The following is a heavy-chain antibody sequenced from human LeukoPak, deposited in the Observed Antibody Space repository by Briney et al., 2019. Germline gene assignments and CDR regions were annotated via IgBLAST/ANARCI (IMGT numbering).Heavy chain of an antibody. CDR1: GFTFSTYG. Sequence: GGSLRLSCAASGFTFSTYGMHWVRQAPGKGLEWVAFIRYDGSHKYYADSVKGRFTISRDNSKNTLYLQMNSLRAEDTAVYYCAKDMGGYDSMAIDYWGQGTLVTVSS. CDR2: IRYDGSHK. CDR3: AKDMGGYDSMAIDY. D-gene: IGHD5-12*01. J-gene: IGHJ4*02. V-gene: IGHV3-30*02.